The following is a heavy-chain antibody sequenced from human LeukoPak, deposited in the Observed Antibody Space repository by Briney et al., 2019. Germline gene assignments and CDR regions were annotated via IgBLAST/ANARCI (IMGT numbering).Heavy chain of an antibody. CDR3: ASTYGDYVSCFDY. CDR2: IYYSGST. D-gene: IGHD4-17*01. J-gene: IGHJ4*02. V-gene: IGHV4-39*01. CDR1: GGSISSSSYY. Sequence: SETLSLTCTVPGGSISSSSYYWGWIRQPPGKGLEWIGSIYYSGSTYYNPSLKSRVTISVDTSKNQFSPKLSSVTAADTAVYYCASTYGDYVSCFDYWGQGTLVTVSS.